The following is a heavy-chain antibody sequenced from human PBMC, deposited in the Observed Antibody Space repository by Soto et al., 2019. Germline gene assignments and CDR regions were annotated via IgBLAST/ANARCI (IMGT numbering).Heavy chain of an antibody. CDR1: GFTFSDYY. D-gene: IGHD2-2*01. V-gene: IGHV3-11*01. J-gene: IGHJ5*02. Sequence: PVGSLRLSCAASGFTFSDYYMSWIRQAPGKGLEWVSYISSSGSTIYYADSVKGRFTISRDNAKNSLYLQMNSLRAEDTAVYYCAREVRYCSSTSCPWENWFDPWGQGTLVTVSS. CDR2: ISSSGSTI. CDR3: AREVRYCSSTSCPWENWFDP.